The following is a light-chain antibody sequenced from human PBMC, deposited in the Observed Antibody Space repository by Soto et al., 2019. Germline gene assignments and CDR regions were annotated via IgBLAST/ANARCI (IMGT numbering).Light chain of an antibody. CDR1: QSISNS. V-gene: IGKV1-5*03. CDR2: KAS. J-gene: IGKJ1*01. CDR3: QQYASFWT. Sequence: DIQMTQSPSTLSASVGDRVTITCRATQSISNSLAWYQQKPGKAPNLLIYKASSLETGVPSRFSGSGSGTEFTLTITSLQPDDSVTYYCQQYASFWTFGQGTKVEIK.